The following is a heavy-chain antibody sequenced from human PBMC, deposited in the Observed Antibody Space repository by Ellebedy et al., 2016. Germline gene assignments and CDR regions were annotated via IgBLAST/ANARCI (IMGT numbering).Heavy chain of an antibody. CDR3: VKDSGYCTSVSCFDANWFDS. J-gene: IGHJ5*01. CDR1: GFNFGDYT. Sequence: GESLKISCAASGFNFGDYTMHWVRQAPGRGLEWVSLISWDGDTTHYADPVQGRFTVSRDSSKNFLYLQMNSLKNEDTALYHCVKDSGYCTSVSCFDANWFDSWGRGTQVTVSS. D-gene: IGHD2-2*03. CDR2: ISWDGDTT. V-gene: IGHV3-43*01.